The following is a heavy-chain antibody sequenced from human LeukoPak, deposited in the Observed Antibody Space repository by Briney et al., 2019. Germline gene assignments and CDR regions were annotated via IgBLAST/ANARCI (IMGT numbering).Heavy chain of an antibody. J-gene: IGHJ6*03. CDR2: ISGSGVST. V-gene: IGHV3-23*01. D-gene: IGHD2-21*01. CDR3: AKAIADRDYYYYMDV. CDR1: GFTFSSYA. Sequence: PGGSLRLSCAASGFTFSSYAMSWVRQAPGKGLEWVSAISGSGVSTYYADSVKGRFTISRDNSKSTLYLQVNSLRAEDTAVYYCAKAIADRDYYYYMDVRGKGTTVTVSS.